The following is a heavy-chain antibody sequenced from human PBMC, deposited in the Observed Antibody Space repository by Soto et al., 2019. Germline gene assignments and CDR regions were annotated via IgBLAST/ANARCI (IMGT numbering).Heavy chain of an antibody. CDR2: IIPIFGTA. CDR3: ARGGSYWARRNYFDY. Sequence: SVKVSCKASGGTFSSYAISWVRQAPGQGLEWMGGIIPIFGTANYAQKFQGRVTITADESTSTAYMELSSLRSEDTAVYYCARGGSYWARRNYFDYWGQGTLVTVSS. CDR1: GGTFSSYA. D-gene: IGHD2-8*02. V-gene: IGHV1-69*13. J-gene: IGHJ4*02.